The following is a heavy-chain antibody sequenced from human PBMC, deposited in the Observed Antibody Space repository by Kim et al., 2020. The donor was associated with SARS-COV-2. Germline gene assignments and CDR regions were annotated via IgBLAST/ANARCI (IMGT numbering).Heavy chain of an antibody. CDR2: VYVSGST. J-gene: IGHJ6*02. Sequence: SETLSLTCTVSGGSISNNYWSWIRQSGGKGLEWIGRVYVSGSTNYNPSLKSRVSMSVDTSKRQVSLQLRSVTPADTAVYYCAREGDYYDHGVYYYNGVDVWGQGSTVTVSS. CDR1: GGSISNNY. V-gene: IGHV4-4*07. CDR3: AREGDYYDHGVYYYNGVDV. D-gene: IGHD3-22*01.